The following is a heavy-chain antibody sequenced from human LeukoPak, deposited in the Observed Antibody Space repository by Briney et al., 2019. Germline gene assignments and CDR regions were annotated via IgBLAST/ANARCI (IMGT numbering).Heavy chain of an antibody. Sequence: SVKVSCKASGGTFSSYTTSWVRQAPGQGLEWMGRSIPILGIANYAQKFQCRATITADKSTTTAYMGLSSLRSEDTAAYYCARDSLGGNFPDYWGQGTLVTVSS. CDR3: ARDSLGGNFPDY. V-gene: IGHV1-69*04. CDR1: GGTFSSYT. J-gene: IGHJ4*02. D-gene: IGHD4-23*01. CDR2: SIPILGIA.